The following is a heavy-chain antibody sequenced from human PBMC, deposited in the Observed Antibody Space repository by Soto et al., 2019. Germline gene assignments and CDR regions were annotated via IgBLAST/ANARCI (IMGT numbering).Heavy chain of an antibody. V-gene: IGHV3-33*01. CDR1: GFKFTDYG. D-gene: IGHD3-22*01. CDR3: ARDGARIDSSGKFDY. J-gene: IGHJ4*02. Sequence: QVQLVESGGGVVQPGRSLRLSCVASGFKFTDYGLNWVRQTPGKGLEWVAISWFDGSIAYYAESVKGRFTISRDDSRNTVYLHMNSLRGEDMAMYYCARDGARIDSSGKFDYWGQGTQVTVSS. CDR2: SWFDGSIA.